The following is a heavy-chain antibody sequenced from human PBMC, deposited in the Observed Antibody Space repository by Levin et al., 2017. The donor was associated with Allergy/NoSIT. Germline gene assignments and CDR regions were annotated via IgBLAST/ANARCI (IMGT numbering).Heavy chain of an antibody. V-gene: IGHV5-51*01. CDR1: GYSFSSYW. J-gene: IGHJ4*02. Sequence: GESLKISCKGSGYSFSSYWIGWVRQMPGKGLEWMGMIYPGDSDIRYSPSFQGQVTFSADKSISTAHLQWTSLRASDTAMYYCARHPAYCSGGTCYSLYYFDYWGQGTLVTVSS. D-gene: IGHD2-15*01. CDR3: ARHPAYCSGGTCYSLYYFDY. CDR2: IYPGDSDI.